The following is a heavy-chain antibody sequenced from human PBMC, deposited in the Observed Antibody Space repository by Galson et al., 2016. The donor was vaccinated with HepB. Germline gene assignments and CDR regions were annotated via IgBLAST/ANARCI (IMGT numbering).Heavy chain of an antibody. Sequence: SLRLSCAPSGFMFSTYAVHWVRQAPGKGLEYVSGISRSGGSTYYADSVKGRFTISRDNSKNMLYLQMSSLRVEDTAVYYCVKVGTLRDFFYYMDVWGKGTTVTVSS. CDR1: GFMFSTYA. J-gene: IGHJ6*03. D-gene: IGHD1-7*01. CDR3: VKVGTLRDFFYYMDV. V-gene: IGHV3-64D*06. CDR2: ISRSGGST.